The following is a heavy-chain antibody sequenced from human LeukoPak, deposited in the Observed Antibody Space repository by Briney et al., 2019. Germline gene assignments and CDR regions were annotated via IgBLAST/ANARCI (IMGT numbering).Heavy chain of an antibody. J-gene: IGHJ4*02. V-gene: IGHV2-5*02. CDR1: GFSLSTGGVG. D-gene: IGHD3-10*01. Sequence: SGPTLVNPTQTLTLTCTLSGFSLSTGGVGVGWIRQPPGKALEWLALIYWDDDKYYSPSLKIRLTITRDTSKTQVVLTMTNVDPVDTGTYFCAHYYGSGSYQNRYFDYWGQGALVTVSS. CDR3: AHYYGSGSYQNRYFDY. CDR2: IYWDDDK.